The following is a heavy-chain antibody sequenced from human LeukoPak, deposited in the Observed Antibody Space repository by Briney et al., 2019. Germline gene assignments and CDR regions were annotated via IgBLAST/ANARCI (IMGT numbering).Heavy chain of an antibody. CDR2: IYYSGST. J-gene: IGHJ6*02. D-gene: IGHD4-11*01. CDR3: AGWPPYSNYEMGMDV. V-gene: IGHV4-59*01. CDR1: GGSISSYY. Sequence: SETLSLTCTVSGGSISSYYWSWIRQPPGKGLEWIGYIYYSGSTNYNPSLKSRVTISVDTSKNQFSLKLSSVTAADTAVYYCAGWPPYSNYEMGMDVWGQGTTVTVSS.